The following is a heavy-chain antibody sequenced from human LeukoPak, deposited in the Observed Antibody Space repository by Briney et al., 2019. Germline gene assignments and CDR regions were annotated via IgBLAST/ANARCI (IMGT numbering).Heavy chain of an antibody. V-gene: IGHV3-15*01. Sequence: GGSLRLSCAASGFTFSNAWMSWVRQAPGKGLEWVGRIKSKTDGGTTDYAAPVKGRFTISRDDSKNTLYLQMNSLKTEDTAVYYCARGWQWLGFDYWGQGTLVTVSS. D-gene: IGHD6-19*01. CDR2: IKSKTDGGTT. CDR1: GFTFSNAW. CDR3: ARGWQWLGFDY. J-gene: IGHJ4*02.